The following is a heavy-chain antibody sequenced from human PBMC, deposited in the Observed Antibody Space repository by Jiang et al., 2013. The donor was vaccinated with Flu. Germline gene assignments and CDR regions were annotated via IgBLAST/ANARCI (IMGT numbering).Heavy chain of an antibody. V-gene: IGHV1-18*01. D-gene: IGHD5-12*01. CDR1: GYIFTSYG. CDR3: ARDHPTGGYDFYYYYGMDV. Sequence: GAEVKKPGASVKVSCKASGYIFTSYGISWVRQAPGQGLEWMGWISGYNGNTNYAQKLQGRVTMTTDTSTSTAYMELRSLRSDDTAVYYCARDHPTGGYDFYYYYGMDVWGKGTTVTVSS. J-gene: IGHJ6*04. CDR2: ISGYNGNT.